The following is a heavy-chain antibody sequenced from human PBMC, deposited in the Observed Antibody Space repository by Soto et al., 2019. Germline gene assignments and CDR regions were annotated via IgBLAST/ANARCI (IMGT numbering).Heavy chain of an antibody. Sequence: QVQLQQWGAGLLKPSETLSLTCSVYGGSFSTYFWTWMRQPPGKGLEWIGEVNQSGSANYNPSLESRVTISVDTSKKQFSLRLSSVTAADTAVYYCARERRVVGGYSSNWYDYFDSWGQGTLVTVSS. J-gene: IGHJ4*02. CDR3: ARERRVVGGYSSNWYDYFDS. V-gene: IGHV4-34*02. D-gene: IGHD6-13*01. CDR2: VNQSGSA. CDR1: GGSFSTYF.